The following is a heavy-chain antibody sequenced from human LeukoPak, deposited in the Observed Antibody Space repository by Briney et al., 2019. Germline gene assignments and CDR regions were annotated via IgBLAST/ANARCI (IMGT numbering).Heavy chain of an antibody. CDR1: GYSFTTYY. CDR2: NNPGGGTV. J-gene: IGHJ6*03. Sequence: ASVNISCKASGYSFTTYYLHWVRQAPGQGLEWMGINNPGGGTVAHRQKFQGRVSMTSDMSTSTVYMDLSSLTSEDTAVFYCASDGIEGDYYYMDVWGRGTTVTVSS. D-gene: IGHD1-14*01. V-gene: IGHV1-46*01. CDR3: ASDGIEGDYYYMDV.